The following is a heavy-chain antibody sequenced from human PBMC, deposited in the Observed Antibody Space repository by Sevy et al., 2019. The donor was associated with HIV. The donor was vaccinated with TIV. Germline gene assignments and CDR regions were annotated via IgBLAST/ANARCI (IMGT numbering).Heavy chain of an antibody. D-gene: IGHD3-22*01. J-gene: IGHJ3*01. CDR3: AGARYDSSGSFDAFDF. CDR2: IFRSGDVT. CDR1: GFTFSSYA. Sequence: GGSLRLSCTASGFTFSSYAMNWVRQAPGKGLEWVSTIFRSGDVTYYADSVKGRFTISRDNSRNTLYLQMNSLRAEDTAVYYCAGARYDSSGSFDAFDFWGQGTMVTVSS. V-gene: IGHV3-23*01.